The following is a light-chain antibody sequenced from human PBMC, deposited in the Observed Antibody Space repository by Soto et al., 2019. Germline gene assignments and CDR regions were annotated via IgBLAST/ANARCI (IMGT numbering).Light chain of an antibody. V-gene: IGLV2-14*01. J-gene: IGLJ2*01. CDR1: SGDVGAYNF. Sequence: QSALTQPASVSGSPGQSITISCTGSSGDVGAYNFVSWFQQHPGKAPKIILYDVTSRPSGVSNRFSGSKSGNTASLTISGLQAEDEAEYYCSSFTTSSTLLFGGGTKLTVL. CDR2: DVT. CDR3: SSFTTSSTLL.